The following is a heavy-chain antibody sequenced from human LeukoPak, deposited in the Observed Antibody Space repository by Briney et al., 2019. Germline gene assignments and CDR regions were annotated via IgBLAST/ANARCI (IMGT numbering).Heavy chain of an antibody. J-gene: IGHJ4*02. V-gene: IGHV4-34*01. D-gene: IGHD3-9*01. Sequence: TSETLSLTCVVYGGSFSRYYWSWIRQLPGKGLEWIGEINHSGNTNYNSPLKSRVTISVDTSKNQFSLNLSSVTAADTAVYYCAARDILTGLHDYWGQGTLVTVSS. CDR3: AARDILTGLHDY. CDR2: INHSGNT. CDR1: GGSFSRYY.